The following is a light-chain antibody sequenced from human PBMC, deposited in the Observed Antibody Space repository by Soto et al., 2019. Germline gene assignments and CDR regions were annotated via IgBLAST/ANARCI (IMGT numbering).Light chain of an antibody. J-gene: IGLJ2*01. CDR2: DVS. CDR3: NSYTSRSSVV. Sequence: QSVLTQPASVSGSPGQSITISCTGTASDVGAYNYVSWYQQQPGKAPQVMIYDVSNRPSGVYHRLSGSKSGNTASLTISGLQAEDEADYYFNSYTSRSSVVFGGGTQLPVL. V-gene: IGLV2-14*01. CDR1: ASDVGAYNY.